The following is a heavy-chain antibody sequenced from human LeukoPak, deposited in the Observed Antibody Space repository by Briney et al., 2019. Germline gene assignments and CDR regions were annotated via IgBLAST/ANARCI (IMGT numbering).Heavy chain of an antibody. D-gene: IGHD6-6*01. J-gene: IGHJ4*02. V-gene: IGHV4-34*01. Sequence: SETLSLTCGVYGESFSSHYWNWVRQPPGKGLEWIREINPSGTTVNNPSLKGRITMSVDTSKNQFSLNLSSVTAADTAVYYCARSYSSWKYFDYWGQGTLVSVSS. CDR3: ARSYSSWKYFDY. CDR2: INPSGTT. CDR1: GESFSSHY.